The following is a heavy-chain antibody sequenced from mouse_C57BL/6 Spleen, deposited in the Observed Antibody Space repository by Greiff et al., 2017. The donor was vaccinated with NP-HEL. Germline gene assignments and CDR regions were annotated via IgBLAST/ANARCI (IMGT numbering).Heavy chain of an antibody. Sequence: EVQLVESGGGLVKPGGSLKLSCAASGFTFSDYGMHWVRQAPEQGLEWVAYISSGSSTIYYADTVKGRFTISRDNAKTTLFLQMTSLRSEDTAMYYCARRGSSGYAGLMDYWGQGTSVTVSS. CDR2: ISSGSSTI. D-gene: IGHD3-2*02. J-gene: IGHJ4*01. CDR3: ARRGSSGYAGLMDY. CDR1: GFTFSDYG. V-gene: IGHV5-17*01.